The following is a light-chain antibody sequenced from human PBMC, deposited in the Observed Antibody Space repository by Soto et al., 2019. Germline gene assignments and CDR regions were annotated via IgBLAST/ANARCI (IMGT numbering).Light chain of an antibody. CDR3: QQTFSFPIT. J-gene: IGKJ5*01. Sequence: EIVLTQSPCTLSLSPGERATLSCRASQSVSSSYLAWYQQKPGQAPRLLIYGASSRATGIPNRFSGSGSGTDFTLTISSLQPGDFATYYCQQTFSFPITFGQGTRLEIK. CDR1: QSVSSSY. CDR2: GAS. V-gene: IGKV3-20*01.